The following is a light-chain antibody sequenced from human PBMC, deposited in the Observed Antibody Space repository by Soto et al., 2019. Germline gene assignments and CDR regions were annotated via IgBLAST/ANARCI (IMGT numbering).Light chain of an antibody. CDR1: QSVSSY. Sequence: EIVLTQSPATLSLSPGERATLSCRASQSVSSYLAWYQQKPGQAPRLLIYDASNRATGIPARFSGSGSGTDSTLTISSLEPEDFAVYYCQQRSNGPMYTFGQGTKLEIK. J-gene: IGKJ2*01. CDR3: QQRSNGPMYT. V-gene: IGKV3-11*01. CDR2: DAS.